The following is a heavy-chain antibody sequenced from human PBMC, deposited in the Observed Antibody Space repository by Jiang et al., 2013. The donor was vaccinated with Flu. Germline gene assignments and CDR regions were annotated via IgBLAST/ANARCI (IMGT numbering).Heavy chain of an antibody. D-gene: IGHD4-17*01. Sequence: KPTQTLTLTCTFSGFSLSTSGMCVSWIRQPPGKALEWLARIDWDDDKYYSTSLKTRLTISKDTSKNQVVLTMTNMDPVDTATYYCARLTSDYGAVDYWGQGTLVTVSS. CDR3: ARLTSDYGAVDY. CDR2: IDWDDDK. CDR1: GFSLSTSGMC. J-gene: IGHJ4*02. V-gene: IGHV2-70*11.